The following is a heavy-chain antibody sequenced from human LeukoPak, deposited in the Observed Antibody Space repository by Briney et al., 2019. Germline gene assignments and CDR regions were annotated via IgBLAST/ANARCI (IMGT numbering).Heavy chain of an antibody. J-gene: IGHJ3*02. V-gene: IGHV3-15*01. D-gene: IGHD3-22*01. CDR2: IKSKTDGGTT. CDR1: GFTFNTHT. Sequence: GGSLRLSCAASGFTFNTHTMNWVRQAPGKGLEWVGRIKSKTDGGTTDYAAPVKGRFTISRDDSKNTLYLQMNSLKTEDTAVYYCTTDREWIVVVINGAFDIWGQGTMVTVSS. CDR3: TTDREWIVVVINGAFDI.